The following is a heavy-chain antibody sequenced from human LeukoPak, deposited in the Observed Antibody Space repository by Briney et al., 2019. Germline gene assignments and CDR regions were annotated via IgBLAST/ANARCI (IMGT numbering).Heavy chain of an antibody. Sequence: PLETLSLTCTVSGGSISSYYWSWIRQSPGKGLEWIGNIYYSGSTNYNPSLQRRVTISVDTSKNQFSLKLSSVTAADTAVYYCARVRGWYSGSYVDFWGQGTLVTVSS. CDR1: GGSISSYY. J-gene: IGHJ4*02. CDR3: ARVRGWYSGSYVDF. CDR2: IYYSGST. D-gene: IGHD1-26*01. V-gene: IGHV4-59*01.